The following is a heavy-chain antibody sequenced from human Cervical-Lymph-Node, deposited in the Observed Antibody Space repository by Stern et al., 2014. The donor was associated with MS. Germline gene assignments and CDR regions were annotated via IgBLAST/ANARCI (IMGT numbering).Heavy chain of an antibody. CDR1: GGSISSYY. J-gene: IGHJ4*02. D-gene: IGHD4-23*01. CDR3: ARGYGGNTIDY. V-gene: IGHV4-59*01. CDR2: IYYSGST. Sequence: QVQLGQSGPGLVKPSETLSLTCTVSGGSISSYYWSWIRQPPGQGLEWIGYIYYSGSTNYNPSLKSRVTISVDTSKNQFSLKLSSVTAADTAVYYCARGYGGNTIDYWGQGTLVTVSS.